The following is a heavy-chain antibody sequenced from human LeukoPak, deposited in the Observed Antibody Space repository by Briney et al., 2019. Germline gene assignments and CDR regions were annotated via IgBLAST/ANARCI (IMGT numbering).Heavy chain of an antibody. V-gene: IGHV1-69*13. CDR2: IIPIFGTA. D-gene: IGHD2-21*02. Sequence: SVKVSCKASGGTFSSYAISWVRQAPGQGLEWMGGIIPIFGTANYAQEFQGRVTITADESTSTAYVELSSLRSEDTAVYYCASSPYHCGGDCYLPFDYWGQGTLVTVSS. J-gene: IGHJ4*02. CDR1: GGTFSSYA. CDR3: ASSPYHCGGDCYLPFDY.